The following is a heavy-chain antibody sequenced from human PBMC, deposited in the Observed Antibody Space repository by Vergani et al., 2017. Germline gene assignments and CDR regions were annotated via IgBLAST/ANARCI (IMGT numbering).Heavy chain of an antibody. CDR2: INPNNGDA. CDR3: ARPHGDILPPDPRRLDY. J-gene: IGHJ4*02. V-gene: IGHV1-2*02. CDR1: GYTFTAYY. Sequence: QVQLVQSGAELRKPGGSVKVSCSASGYTFTAYYIHWVRQAPGQGLEWVGWINPNNGDAKFAQKFQGRVTMTRDTSIRRVYMELTGLTSDDTAVFYCARPHGDILPPDPRRLDYWGQGTLVTVSS.